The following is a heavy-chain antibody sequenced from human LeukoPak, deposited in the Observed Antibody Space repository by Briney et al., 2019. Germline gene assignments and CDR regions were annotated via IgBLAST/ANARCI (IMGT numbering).Heavy chain of an antibody. D-gene: IGHD3-22*01. V-gene: IGHV4-59*01. CDR3: ARGSITTISAFDI. J-gene: IGHJ3*02. CDR2: IYYSGST. CDR1: GGSISSYY. Sequence: PSETLSLTCTVSGGSISSYYWSWIRQPPGKGLEWIGYIYYSGSTNYNPSLKSRVTISVDTSKNQFSLKLSSVTAADTAVYYCARGSITTISAFDIWGQGTMVTVSS.